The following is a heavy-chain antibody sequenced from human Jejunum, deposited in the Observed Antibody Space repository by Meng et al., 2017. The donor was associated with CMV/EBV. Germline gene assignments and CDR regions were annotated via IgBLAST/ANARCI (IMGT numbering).Heavy chain of an antibody. CDR3: ARRVGVVGTGDY. V-gene: IGHV4-39*01. J-gene: IGHJ4*02. D-gene: IGHD6-19*01. CDR1: GASITSDTYY. CDR2: IYYSGST. Sequence: CTVSGASITSDTYYWGWIRQPPGKGLEWIGNIYYSGSTNYNPSLKSRVTISVDTSKNQFSLKLSSVTAADTAVYYCARRVGVVGTGDYWGQGTLVTVSS.